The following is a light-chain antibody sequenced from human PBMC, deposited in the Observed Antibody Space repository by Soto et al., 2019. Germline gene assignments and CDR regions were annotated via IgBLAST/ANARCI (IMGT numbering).Light chain of an antibody. CDR1: QSVSSSY. CDR3: QQYGSFPIN. V-gene: IGKV3-20*01. CDR2: GAS. Sequence: EIVLTQSPVTLSLSPGEIATLSCRASQSVSSSYLAWYQQKPGQAPRLLIYGASSRATGIPDRFSGSGSGTDFTLTISRLEPEDFAVYYCQQYGSFPINFGQGTRLEIK. J-gene: IGKJ5*01.